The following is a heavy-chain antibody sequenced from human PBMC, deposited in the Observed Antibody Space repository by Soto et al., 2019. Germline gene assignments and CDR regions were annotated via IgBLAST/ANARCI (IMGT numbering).Heavy chain of an antibody. J-gene: IGHJ5*02. D-gene: IGHD6-13*01. Sequence: PSETQSLTCPVSGGSISSSSYYWGWIRQPPGKGLEWIGSIYYSGSTYYNPSLKSRVTISVDTSKNPFSLKLSSVTAADTAVYYCARPYSSSWQYNWFDPWGQGTLVTVSS. CDR3: ARPYSSSWQYNWFDP. CDR1: GGSISSSSYY. CDR2: IYYSGST. V-gene: IGHV4-39*01.